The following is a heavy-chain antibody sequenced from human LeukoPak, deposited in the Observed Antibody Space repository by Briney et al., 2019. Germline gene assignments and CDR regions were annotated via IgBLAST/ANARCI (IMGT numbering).Heavy chain of an antibody. J-gene: IGHJ4*02. Sequence: ASVKVSCKASGYTFTSYDINWVRQATGQGLEWMGWMNPNSGNTGYAQKFQGRVTMTRNTSISTAYMELSSLRSEDTAVYYCARTVRGVIIPAVDYWGQGTLVTVSS. CDR2: MNPNSGNT. CDR3: ARTVRGVIIPAVDY. D-gene: IGHD3-10*01. V-gene: IGHV1-8*01. CDR1: GYTFTSYD.